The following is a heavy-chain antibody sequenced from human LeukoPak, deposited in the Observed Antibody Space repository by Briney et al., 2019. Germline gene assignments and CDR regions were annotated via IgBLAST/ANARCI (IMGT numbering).Heavy chain of an antibody. CDR2: INHSGST. V-gene: IGHV4-34*01. CDR3: ARGRLYRARRQSYYDFWSGTFDP. D-gene: IGHD3-3*01. CDR1: GGSFSGYY. J-gene: IGHJ5*02. Sequence: SETLSLTCAVYGGSFSGYYWSWIRQPPGKGLEWIGEINHSGSTNYNPSLKSRVTISVDTSKNQFSLKLSSVTAADTAVYYCARGRLYRARRQSYYDFWSGTFDPWGQGTLVTVSS.